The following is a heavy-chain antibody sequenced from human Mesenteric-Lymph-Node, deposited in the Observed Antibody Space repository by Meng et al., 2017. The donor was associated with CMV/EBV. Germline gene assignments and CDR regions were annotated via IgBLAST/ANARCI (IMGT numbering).Heavy chain of an antibody. Sequence: ASVKVSCKASGYTFTGYYIHWVRQAPGQGLEWMGWINSNSGGTNYAQKFQGRITMTRDTSNSTAYMELARLISDDTAVYYCARFTRQTYKIFGVADVFDIWGRGTLVTVSS. CDR1: GYTFTGYY. V-gene: IGHV1-2*02. J-gene: IGHJ3*02. CDR3: ARFTRQTYKIFGVADVFDI. D-gene: IGHD3-3*01. CDR2: INSNSGGT.